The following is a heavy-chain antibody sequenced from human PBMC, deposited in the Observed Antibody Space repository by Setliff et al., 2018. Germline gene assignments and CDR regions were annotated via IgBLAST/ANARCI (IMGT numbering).Heavy chain of an antibody. J-gene: IGHJ4*02. CDR2: IYYSGYT. CDR1: GGSISSSSYY. D-gene: IGHD3-3*01. V-gene: IGHV4-39*07. Sequence: KTSETLSLTCTVSGGSISSSSYYWGWIRQPPGKGLEWIGSIYYSGYTYYNPSLQSRVTISVDMSKNQFSLKLSSVTAADTAVYYCRFWSGYYKNDYWGQGTLVTVSS. CDR3: RFWSGYYKNDY.